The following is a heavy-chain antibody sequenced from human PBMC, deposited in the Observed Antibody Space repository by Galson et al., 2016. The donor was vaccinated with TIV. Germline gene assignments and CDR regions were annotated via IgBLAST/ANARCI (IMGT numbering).Heavy chain of an antibody. CDR1: GFSLNTDGMC. CDR2: IDWDDDT. V-gene: IGHV2-70*17. J-gene: IGHJ4*02. Sequence: PALVKPTQTLTLTCTFSGFSLNTDGMCVGWIRQPPGKALEWPARIDWDDDTFYSTSLKTRLTISKDTSKNQVVLTMTNMDPVDTATYYCARMVYGDYPPRFYFDYWGQGILVTVSS. D-gene: IGHD4-17*01. CDR3: ARMVYGDYPPRFYFDY.